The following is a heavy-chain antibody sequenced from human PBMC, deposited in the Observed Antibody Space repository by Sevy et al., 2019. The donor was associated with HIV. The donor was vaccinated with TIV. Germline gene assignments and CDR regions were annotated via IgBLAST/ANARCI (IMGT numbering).Heavy chain of an antibody. CDR3: AKRGGHYDLGMDV. Sequence: GGSLRLSCAASGFTFSSFEMTWVRQAPGKGLEWVSYISSSGSTIYYTNSVKGRFTISRDNAKNSLYLQMNSLRAEDTAVYYCAKRGGHYDLGMDVWGQVTTVTVSS. CDR1: GFTFSSFE. J-gene: IGHJ6*02. V-gene: IGHV3-48*03. CDR2: ISSSGSTI. D-gene: IGHD3-3*01.